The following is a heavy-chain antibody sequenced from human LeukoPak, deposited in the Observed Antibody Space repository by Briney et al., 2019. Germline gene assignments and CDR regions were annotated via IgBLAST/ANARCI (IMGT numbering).Heavy chain of an antibody. CDR1: GFTFSSYA. D-gene: IGHD3-22*01. CDR3: ARGRDYYDSSGYYYNLYYYMDV. J-gene: IGHJ6*03. V-gene: IGHV3-30*04. CDR2: ISYDGSNK. Sequence: GGYLRLSCAASGFTFSSYAMHWIRQAPGKGLEWVAVISYDGSNKYYADSVKGRFTISRDNSKNTLYLQMNSLRAEDTAVYYCARGRDYYDSSGYYYNLYYYMDVWGKGTTVTVSS.